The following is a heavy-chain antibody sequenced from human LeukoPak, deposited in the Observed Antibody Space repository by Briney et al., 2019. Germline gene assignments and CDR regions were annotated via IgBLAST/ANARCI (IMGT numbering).Heavy chain of an antibody. V-gene: IGHV4-59*01. J-gene: IGHJ4*02. CDR1: GGSTSSYY. Sequence: SETLSLTCIVSGGSTSSYYWSRIRQPPGKGLEWIGYIHYSGSTNYNPSLKSRVTISLDTSKNQFSLKLSSVTAADTAVYYCARLFWSDSHSFDYWGQGTLVTVSS. D-gene: IGHD3-3*01. CDR2: IHYSGST. CDR3: ARLFWSDSHSFDY.